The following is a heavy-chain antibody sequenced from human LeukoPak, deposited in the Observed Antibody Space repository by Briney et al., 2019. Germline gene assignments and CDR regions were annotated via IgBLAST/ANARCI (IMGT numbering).Heavy chain of an antibody. CDR1: GFTFTSSA. Sequence: ASVRVSCKASGFTFTSSAVQWVRQARGQRLEWIGWIVVGSGNTNYAQKFQERVTITRDMSTSTAYMELSSLRSEDTAEYYCAASSGSGSYSASDYWGQGTLVTVSS. J-gene: IGHJ4*02. V-gene: IGHV1-58*01. D-gene: IGHD1-26*01. CDR2: IVVGSGNT. CDR3: AASSGSGSYSASDY.